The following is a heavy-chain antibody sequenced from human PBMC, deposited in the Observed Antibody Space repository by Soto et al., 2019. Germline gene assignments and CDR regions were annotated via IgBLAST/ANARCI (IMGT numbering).Heavy chain of an antibody. CDR2: INPNSGGT. V-gene: IGHV1-2*02. D-gene: IGHD3-3*01. J-gene: IGHJ5*02. CDR1: GYTFTGYY. Sequence: QVQLMQSGAEVKKPGASVKVSCKASGYTFTGYYMHCVRQAPGQGLEWMGWINPNSGGTNYAQKFQGRVTMTRDTSISTAYMELSRLRSDDTAVYYCARDGSYYDFWSGRIWNWFDPWGQGTLVTVSS. CDR3: ARDGSYYDFWSGRIWNWFDP.